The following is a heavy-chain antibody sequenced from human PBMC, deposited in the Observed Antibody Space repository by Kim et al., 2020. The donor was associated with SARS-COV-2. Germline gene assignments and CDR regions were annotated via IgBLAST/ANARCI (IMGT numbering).Heavy chain of an antibody. Sequence: SRVTISVDTSKNQFSLKLSSVTAADTAVYYCARHGGSSSWSYYYYYGMDVWGQGTTVTVSS. CDR3: ARHGGSSSWSYYYYYGMDV. V-gene: IGHV4-39*01. J-gene: IGHJ6*02. D-gene: IGHD6-13*01.